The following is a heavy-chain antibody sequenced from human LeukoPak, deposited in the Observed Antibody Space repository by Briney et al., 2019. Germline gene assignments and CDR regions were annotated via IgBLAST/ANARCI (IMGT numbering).Heavy chain of an antibody. CDR3: AKSIVGATYYFDY. CDR2: ISGGGGST. D-gene: IGHD1-26*01. V-gene: IGHV3-23*01. CDR1: TFTFSSYA. J-gene: IGHJ4*02. Sequence: GGSLRLSCAASTFTFSSYAMSWVRQAPGKGLEWVSAISGGGGSTYYADSVKGRFTISRDNSKNTLYLQMNSLRAEDTAVYYCAKSIVGATYYFDYWGQGTLVTVSS.